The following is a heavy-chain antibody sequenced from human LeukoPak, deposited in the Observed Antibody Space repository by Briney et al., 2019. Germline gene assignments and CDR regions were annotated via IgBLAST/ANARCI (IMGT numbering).Heavy chain of an antibody. CDR2: IYPGDSDS. D-gene: IGHD2-2*01. J-gene: IGHJ5*02. CDR3: ARRSYCYSTSCYGYWFDA. Sequence: GESLKISCKGSGYRFTDYWIAWVRKMPGKGLGWMGIIYPGDSDSRYRPSFQGQVPFSAATPISPPYLQWSSLKASDTSMYYCARRSYCYSTSCYGYWFDAWGQGTLVTVP. CDR1: GYRFTDYW. V-gene: IGHV5-51*01.